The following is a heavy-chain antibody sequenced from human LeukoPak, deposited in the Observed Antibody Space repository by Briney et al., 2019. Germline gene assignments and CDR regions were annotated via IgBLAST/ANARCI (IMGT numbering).Heavy chain of an antibody. CDR1: GFTFSDYY. Sequence: GGSLRLSCAASGFTFSDYYMSWIRQAPGKGLEWVSSISSSSSYIYYADSVKGRFTISRDNAKNSLYLQMNSLRAEDTAVYYCARDIRGSHPRDDYWGQGTLVTVSS. J-gene: IGHJ4*02. CDR3: ARDIRGSHPRDDY. V-gene: IGHV3-11*06. CDR2: ISSSSSYI. D-gene: IGHD1-26*01.